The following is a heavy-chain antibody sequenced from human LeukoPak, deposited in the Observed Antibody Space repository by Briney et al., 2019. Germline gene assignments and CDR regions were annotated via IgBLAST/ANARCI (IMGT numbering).Heavy chain of an antibody. CDR3: AREFRTTTWSYDAFDL. Sequence: GASVKVSCKASGYTFSDYYMHWVRQAPGQGLEWVGWINPASGGTNYAQKFQDRVTMTRDTSNNTSYMELSRLTSDDTAVYHCAREFRTTTWSYDAFDLWGQGTMVTVSS. V-gene: IGHV1-2*02. CDR1: GYTFSDYY. CDR2: INPASGGT. J-gene: IGHJ3*01. D-gene: IGHD1/OR15-1a*01.